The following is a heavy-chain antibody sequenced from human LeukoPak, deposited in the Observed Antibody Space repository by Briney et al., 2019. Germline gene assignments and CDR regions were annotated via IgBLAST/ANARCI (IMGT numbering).Heavy chain of an antibody. V-gene: IGHV3-20*04. J-gene: IGHJ6*03. D-gene: IGHD6-13*01. Sequence: PGGSLRLSCAASGFTFDDYGMSWVRQAPGKGLEWVSGINWNGGSTGYADSVKGRFTISRDNAKNSLYLQMNSLRAEDTASYYCARTPDSSSWYPYYYYYYYMDVWGKGTTVTVSS. CDR2: INWNGGST. CDR1: GFTFDDYG. CDR3: ARTPDSSSWYPYYYYYYYMDV.